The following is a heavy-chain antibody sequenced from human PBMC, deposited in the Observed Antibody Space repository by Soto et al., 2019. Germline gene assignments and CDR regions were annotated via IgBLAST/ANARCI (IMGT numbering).Heavy chain of an antibody. D-gene: IGHD2-21*01. V-gene: IGHV3-33*01. CDR3: ARDGPDHIYCYCGMAV. CDR2: IWDDGSNK. Sequence: QVQLVESGGGVVQPGRSLRLSCAASGFTFSSYGMHWGRQAPGKVLEWVAVIWDDGSNKYYADSVKGRFTISRDNSKNTLYLQMRSLRAEDTAVYYCARDGPDHIYCYCGMAVWGQGTTVTVSS. J-gene: IGHJ6*02. CDR1: GFTFSSYG.